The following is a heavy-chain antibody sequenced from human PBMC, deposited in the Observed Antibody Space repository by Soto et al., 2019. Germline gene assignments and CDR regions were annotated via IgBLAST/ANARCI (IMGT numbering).Heavy chain of an antibody. CDR3: ARSPATIAATLIWGEVLDI. V-gene: IGHV4-59*01. Sequence: SVTLSLTGIAAGGSHRSYYWRWILPPPSTRLEWIGYIYSSGTTNYTPYRQSRVTISGDTSKTQISLNLRSVTAADTAVYSCARSPATIAATLIWGEVLDIRGKGRKVTI. J-gene: IGHJ3*02. CDR1: GGSHRSYY. CDR2: IYSSGTT. D-gene: IGHD5-12*01.